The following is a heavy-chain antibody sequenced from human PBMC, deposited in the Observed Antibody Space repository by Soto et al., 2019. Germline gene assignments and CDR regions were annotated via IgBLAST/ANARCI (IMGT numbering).Heavy chain of an antibody. CDR3: ARQGEHSSSYFFDS. Sequence: SETLSLTCAVSGYSISTGFNWGWIRQPPGKGLEWIGSIYHSGSTYYNLSLKSRVTISADTSKNQISLKLISVTAADTALYYCARQGEHSSSYFFDSWGQGTLVTVSS. CDR2: IYHSGST. J-gene: IGHJ4*02. D-gene: IGHD6-6*01. CDR1: GYSISTGFN. V-gene: IGHV4-38-2*01.